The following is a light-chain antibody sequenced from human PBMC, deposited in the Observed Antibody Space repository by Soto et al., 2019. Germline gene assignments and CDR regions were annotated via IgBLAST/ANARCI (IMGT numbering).Light chain of an antibody. CDR3: ETWDSNTRV. CDR1: SGHSNYM. Sequence: QSVLTQSSSASASLGSSVKLTCTLSSGHSNYMIAWHQQQPGKAPRYLMNLEGSGSYNKGSEVPDRFSGSSSGADRSLTITNLQFEDEAEYYCETWDSNTRVFGGGTKVTVL. CDR2: LEGSGSY. J-gene: IGLJ3*02. V-gene: IGLV4-60*02.